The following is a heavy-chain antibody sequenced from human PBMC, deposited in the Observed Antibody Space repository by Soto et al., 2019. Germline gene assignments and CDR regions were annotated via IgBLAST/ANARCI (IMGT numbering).Heavy chain of an antibody. J-gene: IGHJ6*02. CDR2: ISYDGSNK. CDR3: AKDLLGPGRAYGMDV. V-gene: IGHV3-30*18. D-gene: IGHD7-27*01. Sequence: QVQLVESGGGVVQPGRSLRLSCAASGFTFSSYGMHWVRQAPGKGLEWVAVISYDGSNKYYADSVKGQFTISRDNSKNTLYQQMNSLRAEDTAVYYCAKDLLGPGRAYGMDVCGQGTTVTVSS. CDR1: GFTFSSYG.